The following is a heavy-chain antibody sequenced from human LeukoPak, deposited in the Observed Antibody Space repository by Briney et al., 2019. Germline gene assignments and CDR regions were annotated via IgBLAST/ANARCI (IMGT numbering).Heavy chain of an antibody. D-gene: IGHD3-22*01. V-gene: IGHV3-74*01. CDR3: ARDPPEDDSSNYWTDY. CDR2: INSDGSST. CDR1: GLTFSSYW. J-gene: IGHJ4*02. Sequence: PGGPLRLSCAASGLTFSSYWMHWVRQAPGKGLVWVSRINSDGSSTNYADSVKGRFTISRDNAKNTLYLQMNRLRSDDTAVYYCARDPPEDDSSNYWTDYWGQGTLVTVSS.